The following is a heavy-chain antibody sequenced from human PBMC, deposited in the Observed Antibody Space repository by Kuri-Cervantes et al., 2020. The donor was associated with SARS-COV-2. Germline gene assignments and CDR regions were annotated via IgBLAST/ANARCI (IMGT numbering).Heavy chain of an antibody. CDR2: ISSSSTI. V-gene: IGHV3-69-1*01. CDR1: GFTFSDYY. Sequence: GESLKISCAASGFTFSDYYMNWVRQAPGKGLEWVSSISSSSTIYYRDSVKGRFTISRDNAKNSLYLQMNNLRAEDTAVYYCARNGRAYCGGDCSPGVDYWGQGTLVTVSS. D-gene: IGHD2-21*02. J-gene: IGHJ4*02. CDR3: ARNGRAYCGGDCSPGVDY.